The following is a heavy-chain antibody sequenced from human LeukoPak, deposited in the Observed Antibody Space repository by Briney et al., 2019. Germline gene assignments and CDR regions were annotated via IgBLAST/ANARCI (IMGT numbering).Heavy chain of an antibody. CDR2: IIPIFGTA. V-gene: IGHV1-69*13. CDR3: AATSTVTTGSTYYGMDV. J-gene: IGHJ6*02. CDR1: GGTFSSYA. D-gene: IGHD4-17*01. Sequence: ASVKVSCKASGGTFSSYAISWVRQASGQGLEWMGGIIPIFGTANYAQKFQGRVTITADESTSTAYMELSSLRSEDMAVYYCAATSTVTTGSTYYGMDVWGQGTTVTVSS.